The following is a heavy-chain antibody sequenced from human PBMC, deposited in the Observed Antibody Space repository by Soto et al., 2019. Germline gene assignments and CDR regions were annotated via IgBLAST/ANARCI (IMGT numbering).Heavy chain of an antibody. V-gene: IGHV3-23*01. CDR3: AKETSDYYDSSGYTQWEVSFEG. CDR2: ISGSGGST. CDR1: GFTFSSYA. D-gene: IGHD3-22*01. Sequence: GSLRLSCAASGFTFSSYAMSWVRQSPGKGLEWVSAISGSGGSTYYADSVKGRFTISRGNSKNTLYLQMNSLRAEDTAVYYCAKETSDYYDSSGYTQWEVSFEGWGQGTLVIVS. J-gene: IGHJ4*02.